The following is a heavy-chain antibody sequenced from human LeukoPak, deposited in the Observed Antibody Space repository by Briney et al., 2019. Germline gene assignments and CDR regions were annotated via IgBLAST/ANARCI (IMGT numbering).Heavy chain of an antibody. Sequence: SVKVSCKASGGTFSSYAISWVRQAPGQGLEWMGGIIPIFGTANYAQKFQGRVTITTDESTSTAYMELSSLRSEDTAVYYCATHPVSNIAARPVYYFDYWGQGTLVTVSS. J-gene: IGHJ4*02. D-gene: IGHD6-6*01. V-gene: IGHV1-69*05. CDR2: IIPIFGTA. CDR3: ATHPVSNIAARPVYYFDY. CDR1: GGTFSSYA.